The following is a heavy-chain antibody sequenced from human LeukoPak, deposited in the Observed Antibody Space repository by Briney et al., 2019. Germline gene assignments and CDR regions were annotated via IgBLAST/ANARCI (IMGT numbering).Heavy chain of an antibody. D-gene: IGHD2-21*02. CDR3: ATGGDHPY. J-gene: IGHJ1*01. Sequence: GGSLRLSCAPSGFIFSDYWFHWVRHTPGQGLVWVAAINRDGTGTSHADSVRGRFTVSRDNAKNTLYLQLNSLRADDTAVYYCATGGDHPYWGPGTLVTVSS. CDR1: GFIFSDYW. V-gene: IGHV3-74*01. CDR2: INRDGTGT.